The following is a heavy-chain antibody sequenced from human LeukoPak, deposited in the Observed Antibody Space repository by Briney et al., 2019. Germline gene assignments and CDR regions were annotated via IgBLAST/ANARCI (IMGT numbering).Heavy chain of an antibody. CDR1: GFTFSSYA. J-gene: IGHJ4*02. D-gene: IGHD5-18*01. Sequence: GGSLRLSCAASGFTFSSYAMHWVRQAPGKGLEWVAVISYDGSNKYYADSVKGRFTISRDNSKNTLYLQMNSLRAEDTAVYYCAKDRNTAMVHFDYWGQGTLVTVSS. CDR3: AKDRNTAMVHFDY. V-gene: IGHV3-30-3*01. CDR2: ISYDGSNK.